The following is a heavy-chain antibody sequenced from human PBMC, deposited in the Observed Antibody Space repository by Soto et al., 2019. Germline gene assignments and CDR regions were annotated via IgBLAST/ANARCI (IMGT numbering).Heavy chain of an antibody. V-gene: IGHV3-30*14. CDR1: GFTFSSYA. J-gene: IGHJ1*01. CDR2: ISYDGST. Sequence: GGSLRLSCAASGFTFSSYAMHWVRQAPGKGLEWVAVISYDGSTYYADSVKGRFTISRDNSKNTLYLQMNSLRAEDTAVYYCARTPVPDYGGNEYFQHWGQGTLVTVSS. CDR3: ARTPVPDYGGNEYFQH. D-gene: IGHD4-17*01.